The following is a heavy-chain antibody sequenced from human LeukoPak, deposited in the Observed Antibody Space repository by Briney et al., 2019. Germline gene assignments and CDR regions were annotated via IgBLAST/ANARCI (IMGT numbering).Heavy chain of an antibody. Sequence: PGGSLRLSCAASGFTFSSYSMNWVRQAPGKGLEWVSSISSSSSYIYYADSVKGRFTISRDNSKNTLYLQMNSLRAEDTAVYYCAKAQAATRVHGMDVWGQGTTVTVSS. D-gene: IGHD6-25*01. CDR2: ISSSSSYI. J-gene: IGHJ6*02. CDR1: GFTFSSYS. CDR3: AKAQAATRVHGMDV. V-gene: IGHV3-21*04.